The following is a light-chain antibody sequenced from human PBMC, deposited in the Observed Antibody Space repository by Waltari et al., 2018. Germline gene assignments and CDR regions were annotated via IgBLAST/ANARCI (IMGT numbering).Light chain of an antibody. J-gene: IGLJ3*02. CDR2: RNN. CDR3: AAWDDSLSGRV. CDR1: RSNIGSNY. V-gene: IGLV1-47*01. Sequence: QSVLPQPPSASGPPGQRVTISCSGSRSNIGSNYVYWYQPLPGTAPKLLIYRNNQRPSGVPDRFSGSKSGTSASLAISGLRSEDEADYYCAAWDDSLSGRVFGGGTKVTVL.